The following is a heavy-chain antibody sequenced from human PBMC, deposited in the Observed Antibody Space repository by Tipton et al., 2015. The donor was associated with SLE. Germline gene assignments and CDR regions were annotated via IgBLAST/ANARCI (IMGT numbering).Heavy chain of an antibody. CDR1: GFTFSTAA. Sequence: SLRLSCAASGFTFSTAAMSWVRQAPGKGLEWVSVIYSGGNKYYADSVKGRFTISRDDSKNTLYLQMNSLRAEDTAVYYCARVRRDSSSWGLDYWGQGTLITVSS. V-gene: IGHV3-53*05. D-gene: IGHD6-13*01. CDR3: ARVRRDSSSWGLDY. CDR2: IYSGGNK. J-gene: IGHJ4*02.